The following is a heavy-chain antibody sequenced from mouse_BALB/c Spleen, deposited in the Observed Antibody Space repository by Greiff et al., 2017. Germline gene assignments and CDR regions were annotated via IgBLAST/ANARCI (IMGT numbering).Heavy chain of an antibody. J-gene: IGHJ3*01. CDR1: GYTFTDYN. CDR3: AKGYRYFFAY. CDR2: IYPYNGGT. V-gene: IGHV1S29*02. Sequence: VQLQQSGPELVKPGASVKISCKASGYTFTDYNMHWVKQSHGKSLEWIGYIYPYNGGTGYNQKFKSKATLTVDNSSSTAYMELRSLTSEDSAVYYCAKGYRYFFAYWGQGTLVTVSA. D-gene: IGHD2-14*01.